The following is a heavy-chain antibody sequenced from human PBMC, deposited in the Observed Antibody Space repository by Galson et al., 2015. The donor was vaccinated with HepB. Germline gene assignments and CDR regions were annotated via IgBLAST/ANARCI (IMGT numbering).Heavy chain of an antibody. V-gene: IGHV1-69*08. J-gene: IGHJ4*02. CDR2: IIPLFGAS. Sequence: SVKVSCKASGGTFSNYIISWVRQAPGQGLEWMGKIIPLFGASNYAQDFQDRVTITADKSTNITDMEMHSLTSGDTAVYFCVINYFDTSGYFDFWGQGTLVTVSS. D-gene: IGHD3-22*01. CDR3: VINYFDTSGYFDF. CDR1: GGTFSNYI.